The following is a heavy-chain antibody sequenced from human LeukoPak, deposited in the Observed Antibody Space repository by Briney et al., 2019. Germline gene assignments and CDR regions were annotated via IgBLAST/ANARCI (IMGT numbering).Heavy chain of an antibody. J-gene: IGHJ4*02. Sequence: SETLSLPCAVYGGSFSGYYWSWIRQPPGKGLEWIGEINHSGRTNYNPSLKSRVTISVDTSKNQFSLKLSSVTAADTAVYYCARGPNYYDSSGYPPGYWGEGTLVTVSS. CDR1: GGSFSGYY. V-gene: IGHV4-34*01. CDR2: INHSGRT. CDR3: ARGPNYYDSSGYPPGY. D-gene: IGHD3-22*01.